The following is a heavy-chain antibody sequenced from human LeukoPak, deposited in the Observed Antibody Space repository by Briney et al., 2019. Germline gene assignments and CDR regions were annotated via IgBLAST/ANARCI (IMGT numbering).Heavy chain of an antibody. CDR2: ISWNSGSI. CDR3: AKDTWGSPDYYYYGMDV. Sequence: GGSLRLSCAASGFTFDDYAMHWVRQAPWKGLEWVSGISWNSGSIGYADSVKGRFTISRDNAKNSLYLQMNSLRAEDTALYYCAKDTWGSPDYYYYGMDVWGQGTTVTVSS. V-gene: IGHV3-9*01. J-gene: IGHJ6*02. D-gene: IGHD3-16*01. CDR1: GFTFDDYA.